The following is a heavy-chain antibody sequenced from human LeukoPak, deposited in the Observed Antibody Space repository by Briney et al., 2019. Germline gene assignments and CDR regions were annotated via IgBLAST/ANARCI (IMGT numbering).Heavy chain of an antibody. CDR1: GVTVNYNF. D-gene: IGHD3-22*01. CDR3: ARAPRPFDNSDYYFDY. J-gene: IGHJ4*02. V-gene: IGHV3-53*01. CDR2: IYSDSSA. Sequence: GGSLRLSCAASGVTVNYNFMSWVRQAPGKGLEWVSVIYSDSSADYADSVKGRFAISRDDAQNTLYLQMNSLRAGDTAVYYCARAPRPFDNSDYYFDYWGQGSLVTVSS.